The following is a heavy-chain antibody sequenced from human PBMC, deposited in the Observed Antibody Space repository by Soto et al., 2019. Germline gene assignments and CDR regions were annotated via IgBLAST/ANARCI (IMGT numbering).Heavy chain of an antibody. D-gene: IGHD5-12*01. CDR3: AKGFRSGYDFPPPQNSFDP. Sequence: GGSLRLSCATSGFIFTSYTMNWVRQAPGKGLEWVAYISTSGDAIHYGDSVKGRFTISRDNAQNSLYLQMNSLRAEDTAVYYCAKGFRSGYDFPPPQNSFDPWGQGILVTLSS. CDR2: ISTSGDAI. CDR1: GFIFTSYT. V-gene: IGHV3-48*01. J-gene: IGHJ5*02.